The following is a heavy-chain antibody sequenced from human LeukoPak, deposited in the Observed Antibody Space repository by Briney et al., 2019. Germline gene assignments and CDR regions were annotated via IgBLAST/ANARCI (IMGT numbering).Heavy chain of an antibody. Sequence: SETLSLTCIVSIGSVSSGNHYWSWIRQPPGKELEWIGYIYSSGSTIYNPSLKSRVTMSVDTSENQLSLKLRSVTAADTAVYYCAREQSNGYYPLVTWGQGTLVTVSS. CDR3: AREQSNGYYPLVT. V-gene: IGHV4-61*01. D-gene: IGHD3-22*01. CDR2: IYSSGST. J-gene: IGHJ5*02. CDR1: IGSVSSGNHY.